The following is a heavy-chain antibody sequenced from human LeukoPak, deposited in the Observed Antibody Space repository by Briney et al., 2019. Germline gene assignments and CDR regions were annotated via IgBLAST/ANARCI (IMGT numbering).Heavy chain of an antibody. CDR2: NYPGDSDT. D-gene: IGHD6-19*01. J-gene: IGHJ3*02. CDR3: ARLKSSSWKDAFDI. V-gene: IGHV5-51*01. Sequence: GESLNISCKVSGYIFTTYWIGWVRQMPGKGLEWMGINYPGDSDTRYSPSFQGQVTNSADKSITTAYPQWGSLKASDTATYYCARLKSSSWKDAFDIWGQGTTVTVSS. CDR1: GYIFTTYW.